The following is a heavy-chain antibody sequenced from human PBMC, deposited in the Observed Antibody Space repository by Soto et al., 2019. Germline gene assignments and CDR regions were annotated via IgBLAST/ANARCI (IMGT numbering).Heavy chain of an antibody. CDR2: MNPNSGNT. CDR3: VRRFRYADRGEFPYYYYYMDV. D-gene: IGHD3-16*01. Sequence: QVQLVQSGAEVKKPGASVKVSCKASGYTFTSYDINWVRQATGQGLEWMGWMNPNSGNTGYAQKFQGRVTMTRNTSISTAYMELSSLRSEDTAVYYCVRRFRYADRGEFPYYYYYMDVWGKGTTVTVSS. J-gene: IGHJ6*03. CDR1: GYTFTSYD. V-gene: IGHV1-8*01.